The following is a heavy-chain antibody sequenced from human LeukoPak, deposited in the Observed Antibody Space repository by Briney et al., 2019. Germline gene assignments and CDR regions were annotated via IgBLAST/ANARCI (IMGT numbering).Heavy chain of an antibody. V-gene: IGHV4-4*07. CDR2: MHTSGST. D-gene: IGHD3-10*01. CDR1: GGSISSYY. Sequence: SETLSLTCTVSGGSISSYYWSWIRQPAGKGLEWIGCMHTSGSTNYNPSLKSRVTISVDMSKNQFSLKLSSVTAADTAVYYCAREGKITMVRGVIRYYYMDVWGKGTTVTISS. J-gene: IGHJ6*03. CDR3: AREGKITMVRGVIRYYYMDV.